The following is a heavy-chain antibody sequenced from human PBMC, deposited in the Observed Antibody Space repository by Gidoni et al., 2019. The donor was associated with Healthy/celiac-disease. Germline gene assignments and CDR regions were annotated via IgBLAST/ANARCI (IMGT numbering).Heavy chain of an antibody. Sequence: QVPLLQSGAEVKNPGASVKVSCKASGYTFTGYYMHWVRQAPGQGLEWMGWINPNSGGTNYAQKLQGWVTMTRDTSISTAYMELSRLRSDDTAVYYCARDYGSGSYSGFFDYWGQGTLVTVSS. CDR1: GYTFTGYY. CDR3: ARDYGSGSYSGFFDY. J-gene: IGHJ4*02. CDR2: INPNSGGT. D-gene: IGHD3-10*01. V-gene: IGHV1-2*04.